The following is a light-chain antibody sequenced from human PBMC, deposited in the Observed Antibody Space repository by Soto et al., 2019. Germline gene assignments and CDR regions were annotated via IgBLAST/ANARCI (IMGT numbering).Light chain of an antibody. CDR1: QNVATN. V-gene: IGKV3D-15*01. CDR3: QQYYHWGLS. CDR2: GSS. J-gene: IGKJ4*01. Sequence: VMTQSPANLSVSPGEGVTVLCRASQNVATNIAWYQVKPAQAPRLLIYGSSTRATGIPATFSGSGSGTHFSLTISSLQSEDSSVYYCQQYYHWGLSFGGRTKVEI.